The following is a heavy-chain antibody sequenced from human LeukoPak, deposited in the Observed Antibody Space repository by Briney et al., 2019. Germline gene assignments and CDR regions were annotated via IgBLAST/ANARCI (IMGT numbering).Heavy chain of an antibody. D-gene: IGHD2-2*02. CDR3: ASLYCSSTSCDSAEYFQH. J-gene: IGHJ1*01. Sequence: GGSLRLSCAASGFTFSSYWMSWVRQAPGKGLEWVANIKQDGSEKYYVDSVKGRFTISRDNAKNSLYLQMNSLRAEDTAVYYCASLYCSSTSCDSAEYFQHWGQGTLVTVSS. CDR1: GFTFSSYW. CDR2: IKQDGSEK. V-gene: IGHV3-7*01.